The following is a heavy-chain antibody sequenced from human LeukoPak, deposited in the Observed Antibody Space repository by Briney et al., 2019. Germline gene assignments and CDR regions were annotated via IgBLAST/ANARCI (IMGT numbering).Heavy chain of an antibody. J-gene: IGHJ4*02. Sequence: PSETLSLTCAVYGGSFSGYYWSWIRQPPGKGLEWIGEINHSGSTNYNPSLKSRVTISVDTSKNQFSLKLSSVTAADTAVYYCASAWWVAGGYFDYWGQGTLVTVSS. CDR3: ASAWWVAGGYFDY. CDR1: GGSFSGYY. V-gene: IGHV4-34*01. CDR2: INHSGST. D-gene: IGHD2-15*01.